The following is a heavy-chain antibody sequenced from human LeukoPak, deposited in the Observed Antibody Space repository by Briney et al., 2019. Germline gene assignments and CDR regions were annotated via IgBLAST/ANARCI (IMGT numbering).Heavy chain of an antibody. D-gene: IGHD5-18*01. CDR1: GFTFSNYN. J-gene: IGHJ4*02. Sequence: PGGSLRLSCAASGFTFSNYNMIWVRQAPGKGLESVSYISSSGSTMHYADSVRGRFTISRDNSKKSLYLQMNSLIAEYTAVYDCARVWDGYSGEDYWGQGTLVTVSS. CDR2: ISSSGSTM. V-gene: IGHV3-48*01. CDR3: ARVWDGYSGEDY.